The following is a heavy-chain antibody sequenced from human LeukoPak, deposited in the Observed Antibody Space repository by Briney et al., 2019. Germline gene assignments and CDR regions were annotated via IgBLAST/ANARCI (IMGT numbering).Heavy chain of an antibody. Sequence: SETLSLTCTVSGGSISSYYWNWIRQPPGKGLEWIGYIYDSGRTNYNPSLRSRVTISVDMSKNQFSLKLTSVTAADTAVYYCARDPDSTVDFDIWGQGTMVTVSS. CDR2: IYDSGRT. J-gene: IGHJ3*02. V-gene: IGHV4-59*01. D-gene: IGHD2-15*01. CDR3: ARDPDSTVDFDI. CDR1: GGSISSYY.